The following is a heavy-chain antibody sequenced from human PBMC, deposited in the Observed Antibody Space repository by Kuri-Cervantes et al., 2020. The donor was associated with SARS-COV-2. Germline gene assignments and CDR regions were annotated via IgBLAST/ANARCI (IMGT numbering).Heavy chain of an antibody. CDR1: GGSISSYY. CDR3: ATGVVTAGYFDY. Sequence: GSLRLSCAVYGGSISSYYWSWIWQPPGKGLEWIGYIYYSGSTNYNPSLKSRVTISVDTSKNQFSLKLSSVIAADTAVYYCATGVVTAGYFDYWGQGTLVTVSS. D-gene: IGHD2-21*02. V-gene: IGHV4-59*08. J-gene: IGHJ4*02. CDR2: IYYSGST.